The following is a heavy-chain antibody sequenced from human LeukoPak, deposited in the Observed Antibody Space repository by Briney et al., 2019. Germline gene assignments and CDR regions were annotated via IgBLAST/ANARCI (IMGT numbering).Heavy chain of an antibody. Sequence: SETLSLTCAVYGGSFSGYYWSWIRQPPGKGLEWIGEINHSGSTNYNPSLKSRVTISVDTSKNQFSLKLSSVTAADTAVYYCASRGGSGPRGFDYWGQGTLVTASS. CDR1: GGSFSGYY. CDR2: INHSGST. V-gene: IGHV4-34*01. D-gene: IGHD6-19*01. J-gene: IGHJ4*02. CDR3: ASRGGSGPRGFDY.